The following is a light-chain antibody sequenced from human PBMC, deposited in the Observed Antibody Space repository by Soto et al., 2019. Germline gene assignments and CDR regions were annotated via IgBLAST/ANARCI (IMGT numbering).Light chain of an antibody. CDR3: ISYTTSSTSYV. V-gene: IGLV2-14*01. Sequence: QSALTQPASVSGSPGQSITISCTGTSSDVGLYNYVSWYQQYPGKAPKLMIFEVSNRPSGVSNRFSASKSGNTASLTISGRQAEDEDDYYCISYTTSSTSYVFGTGTKVTVL. CDR1: SSDVGLYNY. CDR2: EVS. J-gene: IGLJ1*01.